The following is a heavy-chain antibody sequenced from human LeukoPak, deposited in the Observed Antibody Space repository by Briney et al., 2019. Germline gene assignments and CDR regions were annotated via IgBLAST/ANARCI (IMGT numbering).Heavy chain of an antibody. CDR3: ARDSGAVVRRVIIGPRLSGHYYYYMDV. J-gene: IGHJ6*03. D-gene: IGHD3-10*01. V-gene: IGHV1-2*02. Sequence: GASVKVSCKASGYTFTSYYMHWVRQAPGQGLEWMGWINPNSGGTNYAQKFQGRVTMTRDTSISTAYMELSRLRSDDTAVYFCARDSGAVVRRVIIGPRLSGHYYYYMDVWGKGTTVTISS. CDR2: INPNSGGT. CDR1: GYTFTSYY.